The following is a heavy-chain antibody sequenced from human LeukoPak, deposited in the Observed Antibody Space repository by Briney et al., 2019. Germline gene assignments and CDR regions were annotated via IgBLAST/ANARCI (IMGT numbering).Heavy chain of an antibody. D-gene: IGHD5-24*01. CDR3: ARGKEMYSDAFDI. J-gene: IGHJ3*02. CDR2: IYYSGST. Sequence: PSETLSLTCTVSGGSISSYYWSWIRQPPGKGLEWIGSIYYSGSTNYNPSLKSRVTISVDTSKNQFSLKLSSVTAADTAVYYCARGKEMYSDAFDIWGQGTMVTVSS. CDR1: GGSISSYY. V-gene: IGHV4-59*01.